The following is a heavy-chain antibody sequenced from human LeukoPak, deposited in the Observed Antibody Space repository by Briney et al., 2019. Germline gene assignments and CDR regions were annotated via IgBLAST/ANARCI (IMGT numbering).Heavy chain of an antibody. J-gene: IGHJ5*02. CDR2: INPSGGST. CDR1: GYTFTSHY. CDR3: ARDVSSTSSWWFDP. D-gene: IGHD2-2*01. Sequence: ASVKVSCKASGYTFTSHYMHWVRQAPEQGFEWMGIINPSGGSTSYAQKFQGRVTMTRDMSTRTDYMELSSLRYEDTAVYYCARDVSSTSSWWFDPWGQGTLVIVSS. V-gene: IGHV1-46*01.